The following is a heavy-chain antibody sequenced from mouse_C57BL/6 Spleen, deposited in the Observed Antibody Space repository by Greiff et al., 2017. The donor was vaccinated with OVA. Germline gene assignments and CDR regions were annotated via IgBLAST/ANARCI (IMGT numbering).Heavy chain of an antibody. Sequence: QVQLQQPGAELVKPGASVKLSCKASGYTFTSYWMHWVKQRPGQGLEWIGMIHPNSGSTKYNEKFKSKATLTVDKSSSTAYMQLSSLTSEDSAVYYGARAHITTVVDPYYAMDYWGQGTSVTVSS. V-gene: IGHV1-64*01. D-gene: IGHD1-1*01. CDR3: ARAHITTVVDPYYAMDY. CDR1: GYTFTSYW. J-gene: IGHJ4*01. CDR2: IHPNSGST.